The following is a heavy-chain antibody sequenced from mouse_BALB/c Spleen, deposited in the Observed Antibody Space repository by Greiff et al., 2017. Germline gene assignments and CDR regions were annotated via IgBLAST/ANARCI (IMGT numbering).Heavy chain of an antibody. CDR3: AGPEYYGSSYEVDD. D-gene: IGHD1-1*01. J-gene: IGHJ2*01. CDR2: IDPANGNT. V-gene: IGHV14-3*02. Sequence: EVQLQQSGAELVKPGASVKLSCTASGFNIKDTYMHWVKQRPEQGLEWIGRIDPANGNTKYDPKFQGKATITADTSSNTAYLQLSSLTSEDTAVYYCAGPEYYGSSYEVDDWGQGTTLTVSS. CDR1: GFNIKDTY.